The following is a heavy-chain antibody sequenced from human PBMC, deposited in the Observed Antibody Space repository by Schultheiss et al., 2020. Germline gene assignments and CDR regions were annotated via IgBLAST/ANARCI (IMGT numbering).Heavy chain of an antibody. J-gene: IGHJ6*02. CDR2: IYYSGST. V-gene: IGHV4-59*01. Sequence: SETLSLTCTVSGGSISSYYWSWIRQPPGKGLEWIGYIYYSGSTNYNPSLKSRDTISVDTSKNQFSLKLSSVTAADTAVYYCALVQRATISKKPHYYGMDVWCQGATVTVSS. D-gene: IGHD5-12*01. CDR1: GGSISSYY. CDR3: ALVQRATISKKPHYYGMDV.